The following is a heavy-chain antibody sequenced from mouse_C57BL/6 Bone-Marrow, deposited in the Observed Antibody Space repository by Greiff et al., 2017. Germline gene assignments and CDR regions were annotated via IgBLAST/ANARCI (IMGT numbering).Heavy chain of an antibody. V-gene: IGHV1-81*01. D-gene: IGHD1-1*02. Sequence: VQLQQSGAELARPGASVKLSCKASGYNFTSYGISWVKQRTGQGLEWIGEINPRSGNTYYNQKFKDKATLPADKSSRTDYMEQIRLTYEDSAVYYCASIRGSPAWFAYWGQGTLVTVSA. CDR2: INPRSGNT. CDR1: GYNFTSYG. J-gene: IGHJ3*01. CDR3: ASIRGSPAWFAY.